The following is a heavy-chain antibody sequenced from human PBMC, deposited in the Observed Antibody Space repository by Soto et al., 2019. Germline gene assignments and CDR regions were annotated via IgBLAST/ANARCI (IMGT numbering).Heavy chain of an antibody. CDR3: AREGPFTSYYYYYYMDV. V-gene: IGHV4-59*01. J-gene: IGHJ6*03. CDR1: GGSFSGYY. CDR2: IYYSGST. Sequence: SETLSLTCTVYGGSFSGYYWSWILQPPGKGLEWIGYIYYSGSTNYNPSLKSRVTISVDTSKNQFSLKLSSVTAADTAVYYCAREGPFTSYYYYYYMDVWGKGTTVTVSS.